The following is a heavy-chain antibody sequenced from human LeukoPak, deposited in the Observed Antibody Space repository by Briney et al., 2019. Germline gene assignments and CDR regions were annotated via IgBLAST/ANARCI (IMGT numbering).Heavy chain of an antibody. CDR2: ISYDGSNK. J-gene: IGHJ3*02. V-gene: IGHV3-30-3*01. D-gene: IGHD2-21*02. CDR1: GFTFSSYA. Sequence: GGSLRLSCAASGFTFSSYAMHWVRQAPGKGLEWVAVISYDGSNKYYADSVKGRFTISRDNSKNTLYLQMNSLRAEDTAVYYCARLSYCGGDCSDAFDIWGQGTMVTVSS. CDR3: ARLSYCGGDCSDAFDI.